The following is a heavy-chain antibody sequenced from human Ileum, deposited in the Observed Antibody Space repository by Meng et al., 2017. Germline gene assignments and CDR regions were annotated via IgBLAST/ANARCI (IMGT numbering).Heavy chain of an antibody. Sequence: QVQLQESGPGLVGTSGALSLLWGVSGDSISSSNWWKWVRQPPGKGLEWLGEIFHTGSTNYNPSLKSRVTISADKSKNQFSLNLSSVTAADTAVYYCATNKNKKIDYWGQGTLVTVSS. V-gene: IGHV4-4*02. CDR1: GDSISSSNW. CDR2: IFHTGST. CDR3: ATNKNKKIDY. J-gene: IGHJ4*02. D-gene: IGHD2/OR15-2a*01.